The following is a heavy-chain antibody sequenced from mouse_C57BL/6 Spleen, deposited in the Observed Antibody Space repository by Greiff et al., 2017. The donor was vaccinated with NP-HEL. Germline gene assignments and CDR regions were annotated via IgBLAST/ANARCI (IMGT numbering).Heavy chain of an antibody. D-gene: IGHD1-1*01. V-gene: IGHV5-16*01. CDR3: ARDGSTVVAHWYFDV. CDR2: INYDGSST. J-gene: IGHJ1*03. CDR1: GFTFSDYY. Sequence: DVMLVESEGGLVQPGSSMKLSCTASGFTFSDYYMAWVRQVPEKGLEWVANINYDGSSTYYLDSLKSRFIISRDNAKNILYLQMSSLKSEDTATYYCARDGSTVVAHWYFDVWGTGTTVTVSS.